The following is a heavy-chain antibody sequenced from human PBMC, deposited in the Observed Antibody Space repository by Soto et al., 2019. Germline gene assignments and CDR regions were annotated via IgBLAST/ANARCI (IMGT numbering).Heavy chain of an antibody. J-gene: IGHJ5*02. CDR3: ARLYGSGSYNWFDP. D-gene: IGHD3-10*01. Sequence: SETLSLTCTVSGGSISSYYWSWIRQPPGKGLEWIGYIYYSGSTNYNPSLKSRVTISVDTSKNQFSLKLSSVTAADTAVYYCARLYGSGSYNWFDPWGQGTLVTVSS. CDR1: GGSISSYY. CDR2: IYYSGST. V-gene: IGHV4-59*12.